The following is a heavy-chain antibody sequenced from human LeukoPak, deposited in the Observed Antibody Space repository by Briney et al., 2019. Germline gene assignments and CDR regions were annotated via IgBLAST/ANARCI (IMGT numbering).Heavy chain of an antibody. J-gene: IGHJ6*03. CDR3: AKGDGGYPYMDV. CDR2: ISWDGGST. Sequence: GGSLRLSCAASGLTFDDYTMHWVRQAPGKGLEWVSLISWDGGSTYYADSVKGRFTISRDNSKNSLYLQMNSLRTEDTALYYCAKGDGGYPYMDVWGKGTTVTVSS. V-gene: IGHV3-43*01. D-gene: IGHD3-22*01. CDR1: GLTFDDYT.